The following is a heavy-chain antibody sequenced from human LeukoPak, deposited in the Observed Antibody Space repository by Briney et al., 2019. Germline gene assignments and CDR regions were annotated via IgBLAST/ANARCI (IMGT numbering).Heavy chain of an antibody. D-gene: IGHD3-10*01. V-gene: IGHV1-2*06. CDR2: INPNSGGT. J-gene: IGHJ5*02. CDR1: GYTFTGYY. CDR3: ARGIRRFGELSRWFDP. Sequence: ASVKVFCKASGYTFTGYYMHWVRQAPGQGLEWVGRINPNSGGTNYAQKFEGRVTMTRDTSIRTAYMELSRLRSDDTAVYYCARGIRRFGELSRWFDPWGQGTLVTVSS.